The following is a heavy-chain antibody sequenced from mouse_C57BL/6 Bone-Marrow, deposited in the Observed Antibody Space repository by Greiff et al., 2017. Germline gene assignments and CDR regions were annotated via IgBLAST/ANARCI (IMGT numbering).Heavy chain of an antibody. Sequence: EVQRVESGGGLVQPGGSLKLSCAASGFTFSDYYMYWVRQTPEKRLEWVAYISNGGGSTYYPDTVKGRFTISRDNAKNTLYLQMSRLKSEDTAMYYCARHEDYGSSYDWYFDVWGTGTTVTVSS. CDR2: ISNGGGST. D-gene: IGHD1-1*01. CDR1: GFTFSDYY. V-gene: IGHV5-12*01. J-gene: IGHJ1*03. CDR3: ARHEDYGSSYDWYFDV.